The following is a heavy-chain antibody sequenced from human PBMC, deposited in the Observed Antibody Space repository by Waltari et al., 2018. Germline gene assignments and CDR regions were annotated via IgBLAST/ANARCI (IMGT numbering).Heavy chain of an antibody. V-gene: IGHV1-8*01. Sequence: QVQLVQSGAEVKKPGASVKVSCKASGYTFTSYDINWVRQATGQGLEWMGWMNPNSGNTGNAQKFQRRGTMTRNTSISAAEMELESLRSEETAGYYCARGGGYCSRTSCYSLYYYYGMDVWGQGTTVTVSS. CDR1: GYTFTSYD. CDR3: ARGGGYCSRTSCYSLYYYYGMDV. J-gene: IGHJ6*02. CDR2: MNPNSGNT. D-gene: IGHD2-2*01.